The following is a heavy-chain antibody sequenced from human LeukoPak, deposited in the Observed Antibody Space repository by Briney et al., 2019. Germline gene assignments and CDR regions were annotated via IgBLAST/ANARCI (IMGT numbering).Heavy chain of an antibody. Sequence: SGPTLINPTPTLTLTCTFSGFSLRSRGVGVGWIRHPPGKALAWPTPLYWDDDKRYSPSLKSRLTITKDTSKNQVVLTMTNLDPVDTATYYCARVPNYYDSSGLRFDYWGQGTLVTVSS. D-gene: IGHD3-22*01. CDR1: GFSLRSRGVG. CDR2: LYWDDDK. CDR3: ARVPNYYDSSGLRFDY. V-gene: IGHV2-5*02. J-gene: IGHJ4*02.